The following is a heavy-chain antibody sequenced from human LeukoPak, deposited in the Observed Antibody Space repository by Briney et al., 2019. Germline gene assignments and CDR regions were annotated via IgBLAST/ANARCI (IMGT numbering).Heavy chain of an antibody. V-gene: IGHV3-23*01. D-gene: IGHD3-3*01. CDR1: GFTFSSYA. CDR3: AKGEAINDFWSGYLPHFDY. J-gene: IGHJ4*02. CDR2: ISGSGGST. Sequence: GGSLRLSCAASGFTFSSYAMTWVRQAPGKGLEWVSVISGSGGSTHYADSVKGRSTISRDNSKNTLYLQMNSLRAEDTAVYYCAKGEAINDFWSGYLPHFDYWGQGTLVTVSS.